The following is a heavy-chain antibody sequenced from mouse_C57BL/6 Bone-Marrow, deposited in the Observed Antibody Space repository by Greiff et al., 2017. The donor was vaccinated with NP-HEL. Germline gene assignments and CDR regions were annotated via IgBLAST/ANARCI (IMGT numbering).Heavy chain of an antibody. D-gene: IGHD2-3*01. V-gene: IGHV1-7*01. CDR3: ARRPAYDGYPAWFAY. Sequence: QVQLKESGAELAKPGASVKLSCKASGYTFTSYWMHWVKQRPGQGLEWIGYINPSSGYTKYNQKFKDKATLTADKSSSTAYMQLSSLTYEDSAVYYCARRPAYDGYPAWFAYWGQGTLVTVSA. CDR1: GYTFTSYW. CDR2: INPSSGYT. J-gene: IGHJ3*01.